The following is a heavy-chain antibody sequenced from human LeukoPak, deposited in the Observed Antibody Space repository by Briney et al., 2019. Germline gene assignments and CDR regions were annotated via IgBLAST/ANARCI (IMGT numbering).Heavy chain of an antibody. J-gene: IGHJ4*02. CDR3: ARALGPSDY. CDR1: GGSINSSNW. Sequence: SETLSLTCAVSGGSINSSNWWSWVRQPPGKGLEWIGEIYHSGSTKYNPSLKSRVTISVDTSKNQFSLKLSSVTAADTAVYYCARALGPSDYWGQGTLVTVSS. CDR2: IYHSGST. V-gene: IGHV4-4*02.